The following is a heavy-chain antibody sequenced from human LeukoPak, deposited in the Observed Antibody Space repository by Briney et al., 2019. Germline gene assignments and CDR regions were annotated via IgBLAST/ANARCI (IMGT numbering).Heavy chain of an antibody. CDR2: ISGSGGST. J-gene: IGHJ6*02. V-gene: IGHV3-23*01. D-gene: IGHD3-22*01. CDR3: AKTVIDDSSGYYDVRPYYYYYGMDV. Sequence: PGGSLRLSCAASGFTFSSYAMSWVRQAPGKGLEWVSAISGSGGSTNYADSVKGRFTISRDNSKNTLYLQMNSLRAEDTAVYYCAKTVIDDSSGYYDVRPYYYYYGMDVWGQGTTVTVSS. CDR1: GFTFSSYA.